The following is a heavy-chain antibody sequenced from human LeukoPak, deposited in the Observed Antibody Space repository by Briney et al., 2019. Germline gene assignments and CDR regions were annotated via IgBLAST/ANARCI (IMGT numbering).Heavy chain of an antibody. CDR3: AKGHYYNILTSYHVRRGLDY. CDR2: ISGSGGST. J-gene: IGHJ4*02. V-gene: IGHV3-23*01. D-gene: IGHD3-9*01. CDR1: GFTFSSYA. Sequence: PGGSLRLSCAVSGFTFSSYAMNWVRQAPGKGLEWVSAISGSGGSTYYADSVKGRFTISRDNSKNTLYLQMNSLRAEDTAVYYCAKGHYYNILTSYHVRRGLDYWGQGTLVTVSS.